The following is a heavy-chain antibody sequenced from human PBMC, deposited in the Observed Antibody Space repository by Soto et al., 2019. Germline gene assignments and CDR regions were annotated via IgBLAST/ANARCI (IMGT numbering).Heavy chain of an antibody. CDR1: GYNYTAYY. CDR2: SNYTSGGT. Sequence: VPAKVSCKPSGYNYTAYYMHWVRHAPAQGLEWMGWSNYTSGGTNYAQKFPGRVTMTRDTSFITAYMELSRPRYDDASVYYCAEGFSRGGSCFDAFDIWAQGTIVTVAS. D-gene: IGHD2-15*01. V-gene: IGHV1-2*02. J-gene: IGHJ3*02. CDR3: AEGFSRGGSCFDAFDI.